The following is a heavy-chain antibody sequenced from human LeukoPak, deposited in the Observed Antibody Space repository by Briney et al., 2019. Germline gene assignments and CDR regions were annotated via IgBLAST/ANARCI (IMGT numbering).Heavy chain of an antibody. V-gene: IGHV1-18*01. Sequence: ASVKVSCEASGYTFTSYGISWVRQAPGQGLEWMGWISAYNGNTNYAQKLQGRVTMTTDTSTSTAYMELRSLRSDDTAVYYCARGALFGVVPLPFDYWGQGTLVTVSS. D-gene: IGHD3-3*01. CDR2: ISAYNGNT. J-gene: IGHJ4*02. CDR3: ARGALFGVVPLPFDY. CDR1: GYTFTSYG.